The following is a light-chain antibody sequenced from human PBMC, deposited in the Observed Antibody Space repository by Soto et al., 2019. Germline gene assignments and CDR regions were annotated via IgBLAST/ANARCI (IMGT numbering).Light chain of an antibody. V-gene: IGKV1-12*01. Sequence: IRLTQLPSSLFASEEDRVTITCRASQDIAGYLAWYQHKPGRTPELLIHGASRLQSGVPARFSGSGSGTDFTLGINSLQPEDFATYYCQQYYSYSLTFGQGTRVEIK. CDR1: QDIAGY. CDR2: GAS. J-gene: IGKJ5*01. CDR3: QQYYSYSLT.